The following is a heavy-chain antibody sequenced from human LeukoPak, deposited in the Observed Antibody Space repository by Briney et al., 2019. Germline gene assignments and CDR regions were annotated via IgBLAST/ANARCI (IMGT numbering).Heavy chain of an antibody. Sequence: GGSLRLSCAASGFTFSSYGMHWVRQAPGKGLEWVAFIRYDGSNKYYADSVKGRFTISRDNSKNTLYLQMNSLRAEDTAVYYCAKDFPDYYDSSGYLDYWGQETLVTVSS. CDR3: AKDFPDYYDSSGYLDY. D-gene: IGHD3-22*01. V-gene: IGHV3-30*02. CDR2: IRYDGSNK. J-gene: IGHJ4*02. CDR1: GFTFSSYG.